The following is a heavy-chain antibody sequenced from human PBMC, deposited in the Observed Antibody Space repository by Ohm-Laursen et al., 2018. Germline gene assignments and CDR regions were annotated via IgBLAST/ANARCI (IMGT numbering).Heavy chain of an antibody. D-gene: IGHD4-11*01. CDR1: GFTFSDYY. CDR3: ASRRIVTMDRGAFNV. Sequence: SFRLSCAASGFTFSDYYMSWIRQAPGKGLEWLSYIISSGTTKYYADSVKGRFTISRDNANKSLYLQMNSLRAEDTAVYHCASRRIVTMDRGAFNVWGQGTMVTVSS. V-gene: IGHV3-11*01. J-gene: IGHJ3*01. CDR2: IISSGTTK.